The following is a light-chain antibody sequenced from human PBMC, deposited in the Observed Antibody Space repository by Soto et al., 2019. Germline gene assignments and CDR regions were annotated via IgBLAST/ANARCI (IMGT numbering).Light chain of an antibody. J-gene: IGLJ1*01. CDR3: GAWDAFLSAYV. V-gene: IGLV1-51*01. CDR2: DDN. CDR1: ISNIGNNF. Sequence: QSVLTLQPSLSAAPEQMVTISCSGRISNIGNNFVSWYQQLPGTVPKLLIYDDNKRPSGIPDRFSGSKSGTSATLVITGLQTGDEADYYCGAWDAFLSAYVFGGGTKVTVL.